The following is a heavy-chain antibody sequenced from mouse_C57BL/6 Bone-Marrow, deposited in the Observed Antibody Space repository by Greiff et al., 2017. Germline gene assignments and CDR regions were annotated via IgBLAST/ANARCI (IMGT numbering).Heavy chain of an antibody. CDR2: IYIGNGYT. CDR1: GYTFTSYG. Sequence: EVQLQQSGAELVRPGSSVKMSCKTSGYTFTSYGINWVKQRPGQGLEWIGYIYIGNGYTEYKEKLKGKATLSSDTSSSTAYMQLSRLTSEDSAIYFCARWGNYGAWFAYWGQGTLVTVSA. V-gene: IGHV1-58*01. J-gene: IGHJ3*01. CDR3: ARWGNYGAWFAY. D-gene: IGHD2-1*01.